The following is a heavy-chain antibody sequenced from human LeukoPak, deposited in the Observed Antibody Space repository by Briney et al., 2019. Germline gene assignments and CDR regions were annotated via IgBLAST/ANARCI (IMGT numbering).Heavy chain of an antibody. CDR2: ISTSGGST. CDR3: AKDRAAPSGGYYFDY. CDR1: GFTFTTYV. V-gene: IGHV3-23*01. D-gene: IGHD6-6*01. Sequence: GGSLRLSCAASGFTFTTYVMSWVRQAPGQGLEWVSAISTSGGSTYYADSVRGRFTISRDNSKNTLFLQMNSLRAEDTAVYYCAKDRAAPSGGYYFDYWGQGTLVTVSS. J-gene: IGHJ4*02.